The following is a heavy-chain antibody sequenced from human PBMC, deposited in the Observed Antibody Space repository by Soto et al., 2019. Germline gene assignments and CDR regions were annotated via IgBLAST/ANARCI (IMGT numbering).Heavy chain of an antibody. J-gene: IGHJ6*02. CDR3: ARGQLQYNLPSYYYGMDV. CDR2: ISYDGSNK. Sequence: QVQLVESGGGVVQPGRSLRLSCAASGFTFSSYAMHWVRQAPGKGLEWVAVISYDGSNKYYADSVKGRFTISRDNSKNTLYLQMNSLRAEDTAVYYCARGQLQYNLPSYYYGMDVWGQGTTVTVSS. V-gene: IGHV3-30-3*01. D-gene: IGHD4-4*01. CDR1: GFTFSSYA.